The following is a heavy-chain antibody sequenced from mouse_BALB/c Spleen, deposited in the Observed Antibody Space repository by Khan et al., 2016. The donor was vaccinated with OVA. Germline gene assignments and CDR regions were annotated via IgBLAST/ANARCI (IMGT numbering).Heavy chain of an antibody. Sequence: EVQLQESGPGLVKPSQSLSLTCTVTGYSITSDYAWNWIRQFPGNKLEWMGYISYSGSTPYNPSLKRRISITRDTSKDQFLLQLKSVSSADTATYYCASELGRYYALDYWGEGTSVTVSS. CDR1: GYSITSDYA. V-gene: IGHV3-2*02. D-gene: IGHD4-1*01. CDR2: ISYSGST. CDR3: ASELGRYYALDY. J-gene: IGHJ4*01.